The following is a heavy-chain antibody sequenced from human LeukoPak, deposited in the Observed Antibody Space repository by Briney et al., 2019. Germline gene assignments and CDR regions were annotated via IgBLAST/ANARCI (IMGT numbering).Heavy chain of an antibody. J-gene: IGHJ4*02. CDR3: AKDGGSGWAFDY. CDR2: IKSGGST. D-gene: IGHD3-16*01. V-gene: IGHV3-23*01. CDR1: GFTFRKYA. Sequence: GGSLRLSCAASGFTFRKYAMTWVRQAPGKGLGWVSGIKSGGSTNYADSVKGRFTISRDNSKNTLYLQMNSLRAEDTAVYYCAKDGGSGWAFDYWGQGTLVTVSS.